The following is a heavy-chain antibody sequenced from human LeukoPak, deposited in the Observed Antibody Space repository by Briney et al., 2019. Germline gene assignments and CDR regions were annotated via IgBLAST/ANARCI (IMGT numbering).Heavy chain of an antibody. CDR3: ARPVYDFWSGYYFLDY. CDR2: IKQDGSEK. D-gene: IGHD3-3*01. V-gene: IGHV3-7*01. J-gene: IGHJ4*02. CDR1: GFTFSSYW. Sequence: GGSLRLSCAASGFTFSSYWMSWVRQAPGKELEWVANIKQDGSEKYYVDSVKGRFTISRDNAKNSLYLQMNSLRAEDTAVYYCARPVYDFWSGYYFLDYWGQGTLVTVSS.